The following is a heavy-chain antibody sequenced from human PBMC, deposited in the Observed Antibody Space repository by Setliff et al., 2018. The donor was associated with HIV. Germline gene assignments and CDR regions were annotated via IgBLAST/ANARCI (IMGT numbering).Heavy chain of an antibody. Sequence: ASVKVSCKVSGYTLTELSRHWVRQAPGKGLEWMGGFDPEDGNTVYAQKFQGRVTMTADTSTDTAYMELSSLRSEDTAVYYCATVSHTNVAAHDAFDIWGQGTMVTVSS. CDR3: ATVSHTNVAAHDAFDI. CDR1: GYTLTELS. CDR2: FDPEDGNT. J-gene: IGHJ3*02. V-gene: IGHV1-24*01. D-gene: IGHD6-19*01.